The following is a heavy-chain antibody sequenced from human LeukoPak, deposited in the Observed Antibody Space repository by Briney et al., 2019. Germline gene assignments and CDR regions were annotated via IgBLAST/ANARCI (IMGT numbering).Heavy chain of an antibody. CDR1: GFTFSSYW. D-gene: IGHD3-3*01. Sequence: PGGSLRLSCAASGFTFSSYWMTWVRQAPGKGLEWVANIKQDGSEDYCVDSVKGRFTISRDNARNSLDSQMNSLRAEDTAVYYCVRALYDFWNGHYGMDVWGQGTTVAVSS. CDR2: IKQDGSED. V-gene: IGHV3-7*05. CDR3: VRALYDFWNGHYGMDV. J-gene: IGHJ6*02.